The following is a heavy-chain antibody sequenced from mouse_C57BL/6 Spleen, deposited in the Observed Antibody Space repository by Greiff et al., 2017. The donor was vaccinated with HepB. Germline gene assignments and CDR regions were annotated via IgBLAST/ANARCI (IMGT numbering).Heavy chain of an antibody. D-gene: IGHD1-1*01. CDR1: GYTFTSYW. CDR3: ARWNYYGRDY. V-gene: IGHV1-55*01. J-gene: IGHJ2*01. CDR2: IYPGSGST. Sequence: VQLQQPGAELVKPGASVKMSCKASGYTFTSYWITWVKQRPGQGLEWIGDIYPGSGSTNYNEKFKRKATLTVDTSSSTAYMQHSSLTSEDSAVYYCARWNYYGRDYWGQGTTLTVSA.